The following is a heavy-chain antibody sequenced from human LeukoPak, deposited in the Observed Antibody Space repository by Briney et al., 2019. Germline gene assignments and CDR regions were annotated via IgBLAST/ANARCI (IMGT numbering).Heavy chain of an antibody. CDR1: GGSISSGGYS. J-gene: IGHJ4*02. CDR3: AKECDYGNTSHMPCY. D-gene: IGHD4-17*01. Sequence: LSLTCAVSGGSISSGGYSWSWIRPPPGKGLEWVSSISDGGWTAYTDSVKGRFFISRETATNTLYLQMNSLRVEDTAVYYCAKECDYGNTSHMPCYWGQGTLVTVSS. V-gene: IGHV3-23*01. CDR2: ISDGGWT.